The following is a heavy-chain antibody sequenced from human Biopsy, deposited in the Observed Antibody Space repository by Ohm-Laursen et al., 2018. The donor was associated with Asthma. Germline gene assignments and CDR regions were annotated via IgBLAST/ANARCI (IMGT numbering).Heavy chain of an antibody. CDR2: IYYSGST. CDR3: ARGPPVDRED. Sequence: TLSLTCIVSGGSISSGGYYWSWIRQHPGEGLEWIGYIYYSGSTYYNPSLKSRVTISVDTSKNQFSLKLSSVTAADTAVYYCARGPPVDREDWGQGTLVTVSS. D-gene: IGHD5-24*01. CDR1: GGSISSGGYY. V-gene: IGHV4-31*03. J-gene: IGHJ4*02.